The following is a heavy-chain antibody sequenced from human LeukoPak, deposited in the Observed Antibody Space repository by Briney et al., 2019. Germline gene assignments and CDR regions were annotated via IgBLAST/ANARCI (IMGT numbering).Heavy chain of an antibody. CDR1: GGSISISNYY. D-gene: IGHD6-6*01. Sequence: SETLSLTCTVSGGSISISNYYWGWLRQPPGKGLEWIGSIYYSGSTYYSPSLKSRVTISVDTSKSQFSLKLSSVTAADTAVYYCARHRSPTSSSFFDSWGQGTLVSVSS. CDR3: ARHRSPTSSSFFDS. J-gene: IGHJ5*01. V-gene: IGHV4-39*07. CDR2: IYYSGST.